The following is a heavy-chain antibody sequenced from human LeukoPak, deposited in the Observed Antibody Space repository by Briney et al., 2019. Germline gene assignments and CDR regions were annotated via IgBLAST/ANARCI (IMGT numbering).Heavy chain of an antibody. CDR3: ARGGSTGTVDY. Sequence: NPSETLSLTCTVSGGSISSSSYYWGWIRQPPGKGLEWIGSIYYSGSTYYNPSLKSRVTISVDTSKNRFSLKLSSVTAADTAVYYCARGGSTGTVDYWGQGTLVTVSS. CDR1: GGSISSSSYY. V-gene: IGHV4-39*01. D-gene: IGHD1/OR15-1a*01. CDR2: IYYSGST. J-gene: IGHJ4*02.